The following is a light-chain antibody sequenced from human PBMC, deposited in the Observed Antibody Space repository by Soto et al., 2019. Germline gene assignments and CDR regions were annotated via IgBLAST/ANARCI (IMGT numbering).Light chain of an antibody. J-gene: IGLJ2*01. V-gene: IGLV2-14*01. Sequence: QSVLTQPASVSGSPGQSITISCTGTSSDIGGYNYVSWYQQHPGNAPKLMIYEVSNRPSGVSNRFSGSKSGNTASLTISGLQAEDEADYYCSSYTSSSIVVFGGGTKVTVL. CDR3: SSYTSSSIVV. CDR1: SSDIGGYNY. CDR2: EVS.